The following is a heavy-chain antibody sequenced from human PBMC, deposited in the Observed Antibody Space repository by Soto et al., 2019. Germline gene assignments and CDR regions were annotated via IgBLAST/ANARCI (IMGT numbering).Heavy chain of an antibody. CDR3: ARDYPISTHYYGMDV. Sequence: SETLSLTCTVSGGSISSGGYYWSWIRQHPGKGLEWIGYIYYSGSTYYNPSLKRRVTISVNTSKNQFSLKLNYVTAADTAVYYCARDYPISTHYYGMDVWGQGTTVTVSS. J-gene: IGHJ6*02. CDR1: GGSISSGGYY. CDR2: IYYSGST. D-gene: IGHD2-2*01. V-gene: IGHV4-31*03.